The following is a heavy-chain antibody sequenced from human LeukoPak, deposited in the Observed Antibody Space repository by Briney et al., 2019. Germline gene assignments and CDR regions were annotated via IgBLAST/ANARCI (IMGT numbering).Heavy chain of an antibody. D-gene: IGHD5-12*01. CDR3: ARQGASGGYDWGWFDP. CDR2: IYHIGTT. V-gene: IGHV4-38-2*01. J-gene: IGHJ5*02. Sequence: SETLSLTCDVSGYSISSGYYWAWIRQPPGKGPEWIASIYHIGTTYNNPSPKSRVTISVDMSKNQFSLKLSSVTAADTAVYSCARQGASGGYDWGWFDPWGQGTPVTVSS. CDR1: GYSISSGYY.